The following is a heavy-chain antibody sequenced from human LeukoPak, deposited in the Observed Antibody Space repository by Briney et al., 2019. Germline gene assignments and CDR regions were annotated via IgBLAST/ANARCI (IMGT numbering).Heavy chain of an antibody. V-gene: IGHV3-15*01. CDR1: GFTFSNAW. CDR3: TTEDTVMYFDY. Sequence: GGSLRLSCAASGFTFSNAWMSWVRQAPGKGLEWVGRIKSKTDGGTTDCAAPVKGRFTISRDDSKNTLYLQMNSLKTEDTAVYYCTTEDTVMYFDYWGQGTLVTVSS. D-gene: IGHD4-17*01. J-gene: IGHJ4*02. CDR2: IKSKTDGGTT.